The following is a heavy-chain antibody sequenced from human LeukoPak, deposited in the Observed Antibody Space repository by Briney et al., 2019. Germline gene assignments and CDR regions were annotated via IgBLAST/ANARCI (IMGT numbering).Heavy chain of an antibody. CDR3: ARNGVVPAAISGFDY. J-gene: IGHJ4*02. Sequence: PGGPLRLSCAASGFTFSSYWMSWVRQAPGKGLEWVANIKQDGSEKYYVDSVKGRFTISRDNAKNSLYLQMNSLRAEDTAVYYRARNGVVPAAISGFDYWGQGTLVTVSS. D-gene: IGHD2-2*01. CDR2: IKQDGSEK. CDR1: GFTFSSYW. V-gene: IGHV3-7*01.